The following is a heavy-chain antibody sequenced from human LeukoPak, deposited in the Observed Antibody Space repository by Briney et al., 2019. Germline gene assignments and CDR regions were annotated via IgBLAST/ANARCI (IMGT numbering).Heavy chain of an antibody. CDR3: AKDKAWGATGAFDI. V-gene: IGHV3-23*01. D-gene: IGHD3-16*01. CDR2: ISGSGGST. J-gene: IGHJ3*02. Sequence: GGSLRLSCAASGFTFSSYSMSWVRQAPGKGLEWVSAISGSGGSTFYADSVKGRFTISRDNSKNALYLQMNSLRAEDTAVYYCAKDKAWGATGAFDIWGQGTMVTVSS. CDR1: GFTFSSYS.